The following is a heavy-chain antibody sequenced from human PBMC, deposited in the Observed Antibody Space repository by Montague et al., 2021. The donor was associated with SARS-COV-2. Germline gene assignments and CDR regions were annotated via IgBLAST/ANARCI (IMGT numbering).Heavy chain of an antibody. Sequence: ETLSLTCTVSGGSISSYYWSWIRQPPGKGLEWIGYIYYSGSTNYNPSPKSRVTISVDTSKNQFSLKLSSVTAADTAVYYCARGSGWMGNAFDIWGQGAMVTVSS. J-gene: IGHJ3*02. CDR1: GGSISSYY. CDR3: ARGSGWMGNAFDI. V-gene: IGHV4-59*01. CDR2: IYYSGST. D-gene: IGHD6-19*01.